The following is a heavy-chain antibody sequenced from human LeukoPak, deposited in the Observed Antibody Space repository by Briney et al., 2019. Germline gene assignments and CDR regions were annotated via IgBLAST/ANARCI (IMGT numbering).Heavy chain of an antibody. D-gene: IGHD6-19*01. V-gene: IGHV3-74*01. CDR1: GFTFSSYW. Sequence: PGGSLRLSCAASGFTFSSYWMHWVRQAPGKGLVWVSRINSDGSSTSYADSVKGRFTISRDNAKNTLYLQMNSLRAEDTAVYYCARSGSSGRPFDYWGQGTLVTVSS. CDR2: INSDGSST. J-gene: IGHJ4*02. CDR3: ARSGSSGRPFDY.